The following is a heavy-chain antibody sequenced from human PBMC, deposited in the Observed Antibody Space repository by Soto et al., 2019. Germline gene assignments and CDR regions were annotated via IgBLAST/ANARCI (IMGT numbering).Heavy chain of an antibody. CDR1: GLNFAKYA. D-gene: IGHD4-17*01. J-gene: IGHJ3*01. Sequence: EVQLVESGGGLVQPGGSLRLSCTASGLNFAKYAMNWVRQAPGRGLEWGSGINWNSGTLDYADSVKGRFTISRDNARKSIYLQMHRLTADDTALYYCVKDGDYGDYECGLGEAYDVGGLWTMVTVAS. V-gene: IGHV3-9*01. CDR2: INWNSGTL. CDR3: VKDGDYGDYECGLGEAYDV.